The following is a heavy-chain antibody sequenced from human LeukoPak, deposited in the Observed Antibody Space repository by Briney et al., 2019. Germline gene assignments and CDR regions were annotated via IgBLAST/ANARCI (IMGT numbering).Heavy chain of an antibody. CDR1: GYTFTSYG. D-gene: IGHD3-10*01. CDR2: INTNTGNP. Sequence: ASVKVSCKASGYTFTSYGMNWVRQAPGQGLEWMGWINTNTGNPTYAQGFTGRFVFSLDTSVSTAYLQISSLKAEDTAVYFCARPGVTGGPASDYWGQGTVVTVSS. CDR3: ARPGVTGGPASDY. V-gene: IGHV7-4-1*02. J-gene: IGHJ4*02.